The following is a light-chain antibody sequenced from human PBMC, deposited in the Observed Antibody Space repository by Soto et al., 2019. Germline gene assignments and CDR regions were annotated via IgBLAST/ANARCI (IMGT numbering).Light chain of an antibody. CDR1: QSVRTT. CDR3: QQYTDWPTT. V-gene: IGKV3-15*01. Sequence: EIVMRQSPATLSVSPGQRATLSCRASQSVRTTVAWYHQRPGQAPRLLIYGASTRATGVPDRFSGDGSGTDFTLTVTSLQSEDFGIYYCQQYTDWPTTFGQGTKVDI. J-gene: IGKJ1*01. CDR2: GAS.